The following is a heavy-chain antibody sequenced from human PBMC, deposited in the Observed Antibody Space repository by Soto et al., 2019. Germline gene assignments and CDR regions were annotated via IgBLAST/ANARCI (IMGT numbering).Heavy chain of an antibody. CDR3: ARRAASGRHFDH. CDR1: GFTVSSNY. Sequence: EVQLVESGGGLIQPGGSLRLSCAASGFTVSSNYMSWVRQAPGKGLEWVSVIYSGGSTYYADSVKGRFTVSRDNAENSLYLQMNSLRAEDTAVYYCARRAASGRHFDHWGQGTLVSVSS. J-gene: IGHJ4*02. CDR2: IYSGGST. V-gene: IGHV3-53*01. D-gene: IGHD6-13*01.